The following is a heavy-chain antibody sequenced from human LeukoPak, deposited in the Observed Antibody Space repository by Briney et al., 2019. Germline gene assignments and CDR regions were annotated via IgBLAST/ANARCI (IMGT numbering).Heavy chain of an antibody. CDR1: GYSISSGYY. J-gene: IGHJ4*02. Sequence: SETLSLTCTVSGYSISSGYYWGWIRQPPGKGLEWIGNVYHGGSSYYNPSLKSRVTISVDTSKNQFSLNLYSVTAADTAVYYCARRVGSSDCFDYWGQGTLVTVSS. CDR3: ARRVGSSDCFDY. D-gene: IGHD6-6*01. CDR2: VYHGGSS. V-gene: IGHV4-38-2*02.